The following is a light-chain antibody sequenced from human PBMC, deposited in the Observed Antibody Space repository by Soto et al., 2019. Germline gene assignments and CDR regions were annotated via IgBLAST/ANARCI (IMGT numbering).Light chain of an antibody. Sequence: EIVLTQSPATLSLSPGERATLSCGASQSVSSSYLAWYQQKPGLAPRLLIYDASSRATGIPDRFSGIGSGTDFTLTISRLEPEDFAVYYCQQYGSSPPITFGQGTRLEIK. V-gene: IGKV3D-20*01. J-gene: IGKJ5*01. CDR3: QQYGSSPPIT. CDR2: DAS. CDR1: QSVSSSY.